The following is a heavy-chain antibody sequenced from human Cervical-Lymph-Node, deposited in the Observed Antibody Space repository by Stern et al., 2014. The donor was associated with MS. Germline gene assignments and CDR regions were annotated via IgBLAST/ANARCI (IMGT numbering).Heavy chain of an antibody. V-gene: IGHV1-46*01. CDR1: GYSFTTYY. D-gene: IGHD4-17*01. J-gene: IGHJ4*02. CDR2: INPSGDST. CDR3: ATSLTTLSQFDY. Sequence: VQLVQSGAEVKKPGASVKVSCKASGYSFTTYYIQWVRQAPGKGLEWLGIINPSGDSTDYAQKFQGRVTVTRDTSTSTVSMALSSLRSDDTAVYYCATSLTTLSQFDYWGQGTLVTVSS.